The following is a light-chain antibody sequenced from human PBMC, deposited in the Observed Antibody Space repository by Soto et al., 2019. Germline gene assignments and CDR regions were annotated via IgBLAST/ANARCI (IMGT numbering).Light chain of an antibody. Sequence: QSALTQPPSASGSPGQSVTISCTGTSSDVGGYNYVSWYQQHPGRAPRLMIYEVNKRPSGVPDRFSGAKSGDTASLTVSGIQAEDEADYYCYSYAGSHNVFGTGTKLTVL. V-gene: IGLV2-8*01. CDR2: EVN. CDR3: YSYAGSHNV. J-gene: IGLJ1*01. CDR1: SSDVGGYNY.